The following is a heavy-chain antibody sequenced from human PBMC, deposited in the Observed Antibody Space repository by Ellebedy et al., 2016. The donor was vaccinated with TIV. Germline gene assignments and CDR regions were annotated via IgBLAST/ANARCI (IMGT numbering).Heavy chain of an antibody. J-gene: IGHJ6*03. D-gene: IGHD3-3*01. V-gene: IGHV3-53*01. CDR3: ATRDYDLWSGVSYYYYMDV. CDR2: IYSGGST. CDR1: GFTFSSYA. Sequence: GGSLRLXCAASGFTFSSYAMSWVRQAPGKGLEWVSVIYSGGSTFYADSVKGRFTISRDNSKNTLYLQMNSLRAEDTAVYYCATRDYDLWSGVSYYYYMDVWGKGTTVTVSS.